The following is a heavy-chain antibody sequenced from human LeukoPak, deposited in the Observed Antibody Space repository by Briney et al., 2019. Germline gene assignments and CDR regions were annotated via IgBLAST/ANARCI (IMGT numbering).Heavy chain of an antibody. CDR1: GFSVSNNY. Sequence: GGSLRLSCAASGFSVSNNYMNWVRQAPGKGLEWVSIIYSGGTTYYADSVKGRFTISRDNSKNTLYLQMNSLRAEDTAVYYCARGIVGATTYYFDYWGQGTLVTVSS. CDR3: ARGIVGATTYYFDY. V-gene: IGHV3-53*01. J-gene: IGHJ4*02. CDR2: IYSGGTT. D-gene: IGHD1-26*01.